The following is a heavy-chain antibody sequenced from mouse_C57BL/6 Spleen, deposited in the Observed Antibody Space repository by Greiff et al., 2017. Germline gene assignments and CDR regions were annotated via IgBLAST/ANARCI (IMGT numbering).Heavy chain of an antibody. CDR3: ARGGYDVPFDY. J-gene: IGHJ2*01. CDR1: GYAFSSYW. CDR2: IYPGDGDT. D-gene: IGHD2-2*01. V-gene: IGHV1-80*01. Sequence: VQLQQSGAELVKPGASVKISCKASGYAFSSYWMNWVKQRPGKGLEWIGQIYPGDGDTNYNGKFKGKATLTADKSSSTAYMQLSSLTSEDSAVYCCARGGYDVPFDYWGQGTTLTVSS.